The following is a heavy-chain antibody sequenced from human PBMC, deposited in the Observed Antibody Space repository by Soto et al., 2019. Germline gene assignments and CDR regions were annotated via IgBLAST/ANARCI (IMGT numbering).Heavy chain of an antibody. CDR3: ARVSRVLMSYDFWSGYSYFDY. D-gene: IGHD3-3*01. Sequence: ASVKVSCKASGYTFTGYYMHWVRQAPGKGLEWMGGFDPEDGETIYAQKFQGRVTMTEDTSTDTAYMELRSLRSDDTAVYYCARVSRVLMSYDFWSGYSYFDYWGQGTLVTAPQ. CDR2: FDPEDGET. J-gene: IGHJ4*02. CDR1: GYTFTGYY. V-gene: IGHV1-24*01.